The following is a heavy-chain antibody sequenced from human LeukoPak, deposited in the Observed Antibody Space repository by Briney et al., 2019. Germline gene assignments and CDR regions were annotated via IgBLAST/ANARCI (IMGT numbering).Heavy chain of an antibody. Sequence: PSETLSLTCSVSGDSISSGNYYWGWIRQPPGKGLEWIGNLYYSGSTYYYPSFKSRVTISVDTSKNQFSLKLSSVTAADTAVYYCASDRSSWNPGAPSWVQGTLVTVSS. V-gene: IGHV4-39*01. CDR3: ASDRSSWNPGAPS. CDR1: GDSISSGNYY. D-gene: IGHD6-13*01. CDR2: LYYSGST. J-gene: IGHJ5*02.